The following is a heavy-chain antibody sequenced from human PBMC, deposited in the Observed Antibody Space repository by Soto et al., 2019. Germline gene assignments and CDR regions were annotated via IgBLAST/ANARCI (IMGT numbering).Heavy chain of an antibody. D-gene: IGHD2-2*01. V-gene: IGHV3-7*03. J-gene: IGHJ2*01. Sequence: GGSLRLSCAASGFTFGSYWMSWVRQAPGKGLEWVANIKQDGTEKYYVDSVKGRFTISGDNAKNSLYLQMHSLRAEDTAVYYCARFATSPFDYWYFDLWGRGALVTVSS. CDR3: ARFATSPFDYWYFDL. CDR1: GFTFGSYW. CDR2: IKQDGTEK.